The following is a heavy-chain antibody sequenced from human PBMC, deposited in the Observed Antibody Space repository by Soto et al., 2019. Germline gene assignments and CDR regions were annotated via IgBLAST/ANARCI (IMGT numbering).Heavy chain of an antibody. J-gene: IGHJ4*02. D-gene: IGHD6-6*01. CDR1: GGSISSGGYY. Sequence: SETLSLTCTVSGGSISSGGYYWSWIRQHPGKGLEWIGYIYYSGSTYYNPSLKSRVTISVDTSKNQFSLKLSSVTAADTAVYYCARARKVAARPGYFDYWGQGTLVTVSS. V-gene: IGHV4-31*03. CDR3: ARARKVAARPGYFDY. CDR2: IYYSGST.